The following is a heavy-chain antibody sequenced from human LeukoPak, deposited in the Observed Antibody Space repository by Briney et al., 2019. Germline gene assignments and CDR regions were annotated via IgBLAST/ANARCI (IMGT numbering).Heavy chain of an antibody. CDR2: ISSSSSYI. Sequence: GGSLRLSCAASGFTFSSYIMNWVRQAPGKGLEWVSSISSSSSYIYYADSVKGRFTISRDNAKNSLYLQMNSLRAEDTAVYYCARGGYHYDSSGYYYGYWGQGTLVTVSS. CDR3: ARGGYHYDSSGYYYGY. J-gene: IGHJ4*02. CDR1: GFTFSSYI. D-gene: IGHD3-22*01. V-gene: IGHV3-21*01.